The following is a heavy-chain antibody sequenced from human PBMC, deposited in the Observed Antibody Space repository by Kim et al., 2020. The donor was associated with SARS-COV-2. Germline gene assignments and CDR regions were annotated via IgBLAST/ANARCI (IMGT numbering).Heavy chain of an antibody. CDR1: GFTFSSYA. J-gene: IGHJ4*01. V-gene: IGHV3-30*04. Sequence: GGSLRLSCAASGFTFSSYAMHWVRQAPGKGLEWVAVISYDGSNKYYADSVKGRFTISRDNSKNTLYLQMNSLRAEDMAVYYCASPLRGYCSGGSCPDYWG. CDR3: ASPLRGYCSGGSCPDY. D-gene: IGHD2-15*01. CDR2: ISYDGSNK.